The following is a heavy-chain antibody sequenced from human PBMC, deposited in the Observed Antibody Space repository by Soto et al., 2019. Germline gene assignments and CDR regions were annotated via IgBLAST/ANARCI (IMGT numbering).Heavy chain of an antibody. D-gene: IGHD3-10*01. CDR1: GFTFSNYW. V-gene: IGHV3-7*03. CDR2: IKEDGSQT. CDR3: AREGPRKGTYLFDY. J-gene: IGHJ4*02. Sequence: EVQLVESGGGLVQPGGSLRLSCAASGFTFSNYWMNWVRQAPGKGLEWVANIKEDGSQTYHVDSVKGRFTISRDNAKSSLYLQMNSLRVEDAAIYYCAREGPRKGTYLFDYWGQGTLVTVSS.